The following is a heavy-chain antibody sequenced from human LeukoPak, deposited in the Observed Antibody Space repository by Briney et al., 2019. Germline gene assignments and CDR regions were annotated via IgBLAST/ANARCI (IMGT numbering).Heavy chain of an antibody. J-gene: IGHJ4*02. Sequence: SVKVSCKASGYTLTGNYMHWVRQAPGQGLEWMGRIIPILGIANYAQKFQGRVTITADKSTSTAYMELSSLRSEDTAVYYCARTRYGDYVFDYWGQGTLVTVSS. CDR1: GYTLTGNY. V-gene: IGHV1-69*02. CDR3: ARTRYGDYVFDY. D-gene: IGHD4-17*01. CDR2: IIPILGIA.